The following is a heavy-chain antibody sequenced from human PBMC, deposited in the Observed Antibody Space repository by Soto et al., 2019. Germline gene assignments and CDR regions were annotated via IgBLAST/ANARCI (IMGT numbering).Heavy chain of an antibody. D-gene: IGHD2-15*01. V-gene: IGHV3-21*01. CDR1: GFTFSSYS. CDR3: ARDGCSGGSCYVSGGMDV. CDR2: ISSSSSYI. J-gene: IGHJ6*02. Sequence: RLSCAASGFTFSSYSMNWVRQAPGKGLEWVSSISSSSSYIYYADSVKGRFTISRDNAKNSLYLQMNSLRAEDTAVYYCARDGCSGGSCYVSGGMDVWGQGTTVTVSS.